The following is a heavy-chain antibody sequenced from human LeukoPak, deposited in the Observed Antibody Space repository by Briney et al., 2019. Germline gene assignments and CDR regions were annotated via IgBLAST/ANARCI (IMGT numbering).Heavy chain of an antibody. D-gene: IGHD3-10*01. CDR3: ARDSGHITMVRGDYNWFDP. J-gene: IGHJ5*02. V-gene: IGHV7-4-1*02. Sequence: ASVKVSCKASGYTFTTYPMNWVRQAPGQGLEWMGWINTNTGNPTYAQGFTGRFVFSLDTSVSTAYLQISSLKADDTAVYYCARDSGHITMVRGDYNWFDPWGQGTLVTVSS. CDR1: GYTFTTYP. CDR2: INTNTGNP.